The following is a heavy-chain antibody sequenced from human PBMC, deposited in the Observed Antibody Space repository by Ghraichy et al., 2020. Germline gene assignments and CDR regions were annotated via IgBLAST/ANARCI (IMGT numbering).Heavy chain of an antibody. D-gene: IGHD3-22*01. CDR1: GGSFSGYH. CDR3: ARAPPATDDTSGYYPYVFYGMDV. CDR2: MNQSGRT. J-gene: IGHJ6*02. V-gene: IGHV4-34*04. Sequence: SETLSLTCAVYGGSFSGYHWNWIRQPPGKGLEWIGEMNQSGRTNNNPSLKSRGTISLDMSKNQLYLKLRSVTAADTAVYYCARAPPATDDTSGYYPYVFYGMDVWGQGTTLTVSS.